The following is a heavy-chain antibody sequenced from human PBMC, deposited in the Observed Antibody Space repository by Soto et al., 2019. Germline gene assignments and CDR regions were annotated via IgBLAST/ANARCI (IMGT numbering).Heavy chain of an antibody. V-gene: IGHV1-3*01. Sequence: QRLEWMGWINAGNGNTKYSQKFQGRVTITRDTSASTAYMELSSLRSEDTAVYYCARLYGIGTICHKFWCFDLLRQGSLVTVSS. CDR2: INAGNGNT. J-gene: IGHJ5*02. CDR3: ARLYGIGTICHKFWCFDL. D-gene: IGHD2-2*01.